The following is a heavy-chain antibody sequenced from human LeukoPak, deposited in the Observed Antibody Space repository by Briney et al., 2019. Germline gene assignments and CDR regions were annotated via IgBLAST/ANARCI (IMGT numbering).Heavy chain of an antibody. J-gene: IGHJ4*02. Sequence: SGTLSLTCAVSGGSISGSNWWSWVRQPPGKGLEWVGEIHHSGSTNYNPSLKSRVTISVDKSKNQFSLELSSVTAADTAVYYCARFYSTGWYLGYWGQGTLVIVSS. V-gene: IGHV4-4*02. D-gene: IGHD6-19*01. CDR2: IHHSGST. CDR3: ARFYSTGWYLGY. CDR1: GGSISGSNW.